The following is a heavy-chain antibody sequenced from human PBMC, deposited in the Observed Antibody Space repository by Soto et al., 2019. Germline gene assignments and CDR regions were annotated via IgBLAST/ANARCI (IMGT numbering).Heavy chain of an antibody. CDR3: ARDLCRLMGAIPGY. CDR1: GFTFSSYS. Sequence: EVQLVESGGGLVKPGGSLRLSCTASGFTFSSYSMNWVRQAPGKGLEWVSVISGSSSYIYYADSVKGRFTISRDNAKNSLYLQMNSLRAEDTAVYYCARDLCRLMGAIPGYWGQGTLVTVSS. V-gene: IGHV3-21*01. J-gene: IGHJ4*02. CDR2: ISGSSSYI. D-gene: IGHD1-26*01.